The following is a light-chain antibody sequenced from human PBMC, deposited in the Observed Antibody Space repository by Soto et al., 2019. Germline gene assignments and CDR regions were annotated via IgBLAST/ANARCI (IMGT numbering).Light chain of an antibody. Sequence: EIVMTQSPATLSVSPGDGATLSCRASQSVSSNLAWYQQKPGQAPRLLIYGASTRATGIPARFRGSGSGTEITLTISSLQSEDFAVYYCQQYNSWPPLTFGGGTKVEIK. J-gene: IGKJ4*01. CDR2: GAS. CDR1: QSVSSN. CDR3: QQYNSWPPLT. V-gene: IGKV3-15*01.